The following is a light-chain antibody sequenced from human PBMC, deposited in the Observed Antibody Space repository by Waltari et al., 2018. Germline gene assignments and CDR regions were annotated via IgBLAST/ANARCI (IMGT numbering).Light chain of an antibody. CDR1: QSVSSY. Sequence: EIVMTQSPATLSVSPGERATLPCRASQSVSSYLAWYQQKPGQAPRLPIYGASTRATGIPARFSGSGSGTEFNLTLSSLQSEDFAVYYCQQYNNWPRTFGQGTKVEIK. V-gene: IGKV3-15*01. CDR2: GAS. J-gene: IGKJ1*01. CDR3: QQYNNWPRT.